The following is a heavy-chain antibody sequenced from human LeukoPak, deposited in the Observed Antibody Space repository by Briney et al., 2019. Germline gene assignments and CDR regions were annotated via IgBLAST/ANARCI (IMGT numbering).Heavy chain of an antibody. V-gene: IGHV4-4*07. J-gene: IGHJ4*02. D-gene: IGHD6-19*01. CDR3: AREGEWLAYFDY. Sequence: SETLSLTCTVSRGSISSYCWSWIRQPAGKGLEWIGRIYTSGSTIYSPSLKSRVTMSVDTSKNQFSLKLRSVTAADTAVHYCAREGEWLAYFDYWGQGTLVTVSS. CDR2: IYTSGST. CDR1: RGSISSYC.